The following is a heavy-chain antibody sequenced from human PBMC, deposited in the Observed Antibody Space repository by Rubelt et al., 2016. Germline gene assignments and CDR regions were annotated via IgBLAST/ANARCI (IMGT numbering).Heavy chain of an antibody. CDR3: ARDQGSGSYSSDY. CDR1: GYTFTSYA. Sequence: QVQLVQSGAEVKKPGASVKVSCKASGYTFTSYAVHWVRQAPGQRLEWMGWINAGTTNTKYSQKFQGRLTITRDTSASTAYMELSGLGSEDTAVYYCARDQGSGSYSSDYWGQGTLVTVSS. V-gene: IGHV1-3*01. D-gene: IGHD1-26*01. CDR2: INAGTTNT. J-gene: IGHJ4*02.